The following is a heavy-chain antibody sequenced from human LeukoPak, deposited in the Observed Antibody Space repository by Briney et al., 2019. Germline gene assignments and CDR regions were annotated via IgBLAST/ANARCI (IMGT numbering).Heavy chain of an antibody. Sequence: GGSLRLSCAASGFTFSTYPISWVRQAPGKGLELVSAISSGGTGTYYADSVKGRFTISRDNSKNTLYLQMNSLRAEDTAVYYCVKDSVRGYSGYGNDGFEIWGQGTMVTVSS. CDR3: VKDSVRGYSGYGNDGFEI. V-gene: IGHV3-23*01. D-gene: IGHD5-12*01. J-gene: IGHJ3*02. CDR1: GFTFSTYP. CDR2: ISSGGTGT.